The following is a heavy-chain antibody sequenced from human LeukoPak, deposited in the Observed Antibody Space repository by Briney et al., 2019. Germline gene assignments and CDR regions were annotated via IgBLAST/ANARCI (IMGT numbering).Heavy chain of an antibody. Sequence: GGSLRLSCAASGFTVSSNYMSWVRQAPGKGLVWVSRIKGDGSHTIYADSAKGRFTISRDNAKNTLYLQMKSLRAEDTAVYYCVRDWDHFDFDSWGLGTLVTVSS. D-gene: IGHD3-9*01. CDR2: IKGDGSHT. CDR3: VRDWDHFDFDS. J-gene: IGHJ5*01. CDR1: GFTVSSNY. V-gene: IGHV3-74*01.